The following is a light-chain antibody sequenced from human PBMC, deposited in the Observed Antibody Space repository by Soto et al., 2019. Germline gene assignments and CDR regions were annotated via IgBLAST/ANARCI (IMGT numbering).Light chain of an antibody. V-gene: IGKV3-20*01. CDR3: QQYGNSPPYT. Sequence: EIVLTQSPGTLSLSPGERATLSCRASQSVSSSFVAWYQQKPGQAPRLLFYGASRRATGIPDRFSGSGSGTDFTLTISRLEPEDFAVYYCQQYGNSPPYTFGQGTKLEIK. J-gene: IGKJ2*01. CDR1: QSVSSSF. CDR2: GAS.